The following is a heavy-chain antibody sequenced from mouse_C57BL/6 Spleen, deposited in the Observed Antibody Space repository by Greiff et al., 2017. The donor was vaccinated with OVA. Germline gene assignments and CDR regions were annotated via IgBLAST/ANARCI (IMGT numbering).Heavy chain of an antibody. J-gene: IGHJ3*01. CDR1: GYTFTSYW. V-gene: IGHV1-59*01. CDR2: IDPSDSYT. Sequence: QVQLQQPGAELVRPGTSVKLSCKASGYTFTSYWMHWVKQRPGQGLEWIGVIDPSDSYTNYNQKFKGKATLTVDTSSSTAYMQLSSLTSEDSAVYYCARITTVVATGADWGEGTLVTVSA. CDR3: ARITTVVATGAD. D-gene: IGHD1-1*01.